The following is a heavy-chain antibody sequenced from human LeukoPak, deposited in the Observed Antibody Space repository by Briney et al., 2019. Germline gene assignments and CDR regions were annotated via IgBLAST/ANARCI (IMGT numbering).Heavy chain of an antibody. CDR1: GFTFSSYS. CDR2: ISSSSGYK. D-gene: IGHD6-13*01. V-gene: IGHV3-21*01. J-gene: IGHJ4*02. Sequence: GGSLRLSCAVSGFTFSSYSMTWVRQAPGKGLEWVSSISSSSGYKYYADSVKGRFTISRDNAKNSLYLQMDSLRAEDAAVYYCAKESTAAGISDFDYWGQGTLVTVSS. CDR3: AKESTAAGISDFDY.